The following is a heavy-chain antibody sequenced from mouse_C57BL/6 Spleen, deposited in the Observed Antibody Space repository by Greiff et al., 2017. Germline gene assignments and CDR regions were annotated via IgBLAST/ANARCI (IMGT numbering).Heavy chain of an antibody. Sequence: VQRVESGAELVRPGASVKLSCKASGYTFTDYYINWVTQRPGQVLEWIGMIHPNSGSTTYNEKLKSKATLTVDKSSSTAYMPLSSLTSEDSAVYYCASLYGSSYEDAMDYWGQGTSVTVSS. V-gene: IGHV1-64*01. CDR3: ASLYGSSYEDAMDY. CDR2: IHPNSGST. J-gene: IGHJ4*01. CDR1: GYTFTDYY. D-gene: IGHD1-1*01.